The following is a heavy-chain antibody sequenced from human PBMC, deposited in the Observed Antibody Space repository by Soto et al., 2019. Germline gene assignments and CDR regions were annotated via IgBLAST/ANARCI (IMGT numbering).Heavy chain of an antibody. CDR3: ARDHHDYVWGSYVSSWFDP. Sequence: PSETLSLTCTVSGGSVSSGDYYWSWIRQPPGKGLEWIGYIYYSGSTYYNPSLKSRVTISVDTSKNQFSLKLSSVTAADTAVYYCARDHHDYVWGSYVSSWFDPWGQGTLVTVSS. V-gene: IGHV4-30-4*01. J-gene: IGHJ5*02. CDR2: IYYSGST. D-gene: IGHD3-16*01. CDR1: GGSVSSGDYY.